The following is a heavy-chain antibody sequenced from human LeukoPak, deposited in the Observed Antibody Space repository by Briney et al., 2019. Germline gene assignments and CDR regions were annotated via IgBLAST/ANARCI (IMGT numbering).Heavy chain of an antibody. CDR2: IWYDGTNK. D-gene: IGHD3-10*01. J-gene: IGHJ4*02. Sequence: PGRSLRLSCAASGFTFSSYGMHWVRQAPGKGLEWVAVIWYDGTNKYYADSVKGRFTISRDNFKNTVYLQMNSLRAEDTAVYYCARADFYRSGTYRPNYWGQGTLVTVSS. V-gene: IGHV3-33*01. CDR3: ARADFYRSGTYRPNY. CDR1: GFTFSSYG.